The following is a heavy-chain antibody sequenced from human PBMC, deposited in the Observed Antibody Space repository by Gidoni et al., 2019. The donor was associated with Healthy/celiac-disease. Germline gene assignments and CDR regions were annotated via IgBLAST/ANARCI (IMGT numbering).Heavy chain of an antibody. CDR3: TRDEGVQLRYYYGLGV. J-gene: IGHJ6*02. Sequence: VQLVESVAGLVKPGRSLRPSCTASGFTFGDDAMCWFRQAPGKGLEWVVFNRSKAYGETTEYAESVKGRFTISRDDSKSISYLQMNSMKTEDTAVYYCTRDEGVQLRYYYGLGVWGQGTTVTVAS. D-gene: IGHD5-18*01. CDR2: NRSKAYGETT. V-gene: IGHV3-49*05. CDR1: GFTFGDDA.